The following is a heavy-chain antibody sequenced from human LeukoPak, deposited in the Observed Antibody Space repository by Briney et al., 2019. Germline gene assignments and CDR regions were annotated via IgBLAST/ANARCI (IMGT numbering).Heavy chain of an antibody. J-gene: IGHJ6*03. CDR2: ISSSSSTI. D-gene: IGHD1-26*01. Sequence: GGSLRLSCAASGFTFSSYSMNWVRQAPGKGLEGVSYISSSSSTIYYADSVKGRFTISRDNSKKTLYLQMNSLRAEDTAVYYCAKDSKIVGPTFRSYHYMDVWGKGTTVTVSS. V-gene: IGHV3-48*01. CDR3: AKDSKIVGPTFRSYHYMDV. CDR1: GFTFSSYS.